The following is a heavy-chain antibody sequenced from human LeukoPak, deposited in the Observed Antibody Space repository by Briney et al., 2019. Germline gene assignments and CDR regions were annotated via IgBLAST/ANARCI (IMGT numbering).Heavy chain of an antibody. CDR2: ISGSGGST. CDR1: GFTFSSYA. CDR3: AKDMESQLVPKASFDI. Sequence: GGSLRLSCAASGFTFSSYAMSWVRQAPGKGLEWVSAISGSGGSTYYADSVKGRFTISRDNSKNTLYLQMNSLRAEDTAVYYCAKDMESQLVPKASFDIWGQGTMVTASS. J-gene: IGHJ3*02. V-gene: IGHV3-23*01. D-gene: IGHD6-13*01.